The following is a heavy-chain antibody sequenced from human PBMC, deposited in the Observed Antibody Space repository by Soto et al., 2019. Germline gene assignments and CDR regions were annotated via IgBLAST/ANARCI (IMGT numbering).Heavy chain of an antibody. Sequence: ASVKVSCKASGYTFTSHDINWVRQATGQGLEWMGWMNPSSGTTGFARKFQGRVTMTRNTSISTAYMDLSGLTSEDTAVYYCARGPPYGDYVDYSGQATLVTVSS. J-gene: IGHJ4*02. V-gene: IGHV1-8*01. CDR2: MNPSSGTT. D-gene: IGHD4-17*01. CDR1: GYTFTSHD. CDR3: ARGPPYGDYVDY.